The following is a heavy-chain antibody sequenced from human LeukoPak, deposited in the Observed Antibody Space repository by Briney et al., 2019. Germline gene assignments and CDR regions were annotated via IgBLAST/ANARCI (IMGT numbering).Heavy chain of an antibody. J-gene: IGHJ4*02. V-gene: IGHV3-9*01. CDR1: GFKFNNYA. CDR3: VRDKEQWMETRDY. CDR2: IIWNSGSI. D-gene: IGHD6-19*01. Sequence: GGSLRLSCAASGFKFNNYAMHWVRQAPGKGLEWVSGIIWNSGSIDYADSVKGRFTISRDNAQNSLYLQMNSLRPEDTALYYCVRDKEQWMETRDYWGEGTLVTVAS.